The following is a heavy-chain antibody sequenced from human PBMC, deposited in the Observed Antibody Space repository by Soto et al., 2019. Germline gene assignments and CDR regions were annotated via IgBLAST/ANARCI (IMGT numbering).Heavy chain of an antibody. Sequence: GGSLRLSCAASGFTFSSYAMSWVRQAPGKGLEWVSAISGSGGSTYYADSVKGRFTISRDNSKNTLYLQMNSLRAEDTAVYYCAKVGRLSQSDDYIWGSYGAAEDAFDIWGQGTMVTVSS. V-gene: IGHV3-23*01. CDR3: AKVGRLSQSDDYIWGSYGAAEDAFDI. CDR1: GFTFSSYA. D-gene: IGHD3-16*01. J-gene: IGHJ3*02. CDR2: ISGSGGST.